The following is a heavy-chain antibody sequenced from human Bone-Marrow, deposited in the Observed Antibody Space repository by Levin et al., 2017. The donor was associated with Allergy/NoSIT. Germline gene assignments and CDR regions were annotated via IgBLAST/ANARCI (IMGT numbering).Heavy chain of an antibody. CDR3: AKDMGWNYNYGMDV. J-gene: IGHJ6*02. CDR1: GFTFDDYT. V-gene: IGHV3-43*01. D-gene: IGHD6-19*01. CDR2: ISWDGGST. Sequence: PGGSLRLSCAASGFTFDDYTMHWVRQAPGKGLEWVSLISWDGGSTYYADSVKGRFTISRDNSKNSLYLQMNSLRTEDTALYYCAKDMGWNYNYGMDVWSQGTTVTVSS.